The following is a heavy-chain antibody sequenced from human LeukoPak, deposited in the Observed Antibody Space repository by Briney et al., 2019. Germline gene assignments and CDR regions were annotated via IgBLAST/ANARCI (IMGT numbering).Heavy chain of an antibody. CDR3: ARFIVVVPAARQGPYYYGMDG. Sequence: SQTLSLTCTVSGGSISSYNWSWIRQPPGKGPEWIGYIYYSGSTNYNPSLKSRVTISVDTSKNQFSLKLSSVTAADTAVYYCARFIVVVPAARQGPYYYGMDGWGQGSTVTVSS. V-gene: IGHV4-59*01. J-gene: IGHJ6*02. D-gene: IGHD2-2*01. CDR1: GGSISSYN. CDR2: IYYSGST.